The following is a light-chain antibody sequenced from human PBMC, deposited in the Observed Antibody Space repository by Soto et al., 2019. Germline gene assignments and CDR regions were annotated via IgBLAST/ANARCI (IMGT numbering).Light chain of an antibody. CDR3: EAWDDSLNGRV. J-gene: IGLJ1*01. CDR1: SFHIGRNT. Sequence: SVLTHPPSPSRAPRPGGSDSFSGGSFHIGRNTVNWYQQVPGTAPKLLIYSNTQRPSGVPDRLSGSKSGTSASLAISGLQSEDEADYYCEAWDDSLNGRVFGTGTRSPS. V-gene: IGLV1-44*01. CDR2: SNT.